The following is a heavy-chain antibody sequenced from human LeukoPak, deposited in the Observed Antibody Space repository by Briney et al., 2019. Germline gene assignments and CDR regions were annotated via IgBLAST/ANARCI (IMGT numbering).Heavy chain of an antibody. D-gene: IGHD6-13*01. CDR3: RAAPAYYYYGMDV. CDR1: GGSFSGYY. Sequence: SETLSLTCAVYGGSFSGYYWSWIRQPPGKGLEWIGEINHSGSTNYNPSLKSRVTISVATSKNQFSLKLSSVTAADTAVYYCRAAPAYYYYGMDVWGQGTTVTVSS. J-gene: IGHJ6*02. CDR2: INHSGST. V-gene: IGHV4-34*01.